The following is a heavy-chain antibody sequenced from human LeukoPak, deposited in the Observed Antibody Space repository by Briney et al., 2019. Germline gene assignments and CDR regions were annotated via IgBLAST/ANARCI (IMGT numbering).Heavy chain of an antibody. J-gene: IGHJ4*02. Sequence: SETLSLTCAVYGGSFSGYYWSWIRQPPGKGLEWIGEINHSGSTNYNPSLKSRVTISVDTSKNQFSLKLSSVTAADTAVYYCARGVGYPSSGYFGEKNYFDYWGQGTLVTVSS. V-gene: IGHV4-34*01. CDR1: GGSFSGYY. CDR3: ARGVGYPSSGYFGEKNYFDY. CDR2: INHSGST. D-gene: IGHD3-22*01.